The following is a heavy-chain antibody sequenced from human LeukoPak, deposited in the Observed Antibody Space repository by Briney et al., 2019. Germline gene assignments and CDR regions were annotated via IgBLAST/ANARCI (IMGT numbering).Heavy chain of an antibody. V-gene: IGHV1-18*01. CDR2: ISGLNGDR. D-gene: IGHD3-22*01. CDR1: GYTFTDYG. J-gene: IGHJ4*02. Sequence: ASVKVSCKTSGYTFTDYGVTWVRQAPGQGLEWMAWISGLNGDRNYAQKIQDRVTVTRETSTGTSYIEVRSLRLDDTAIYFCARGTSYYATSDVDFWGQGTLVTVSS. CDR3: ARGTSYYATSDVDF.